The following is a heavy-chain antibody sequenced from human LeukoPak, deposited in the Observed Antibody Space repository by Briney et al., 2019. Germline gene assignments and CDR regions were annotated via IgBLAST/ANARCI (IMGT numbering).Heavy chain of an antibody. J-gene: IGHJ3*02. V-gene: IGHV3-23*01. Sequence: PGGSLRLSCAASGFTFSNYGMSWVRQAPGKGLEWVSGMSGSGGSTYYADSVKGRFTISRDSSKNTVYLQMNSLRAEDTAVYFCARDLGTNDAFDIWGQGTMLTVSS. CDR1: GFTFSNYG. CDR2: MSGSGGST. D-gene: IGHD7-27*01. CDR3: ARDLGTNDAFDI.